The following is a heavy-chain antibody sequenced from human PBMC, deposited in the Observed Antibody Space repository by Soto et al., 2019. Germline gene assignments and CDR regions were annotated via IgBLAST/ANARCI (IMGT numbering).Heavy chain of an antibody. J-gene: IGHJ6*02. D-gene: IGHD2-21*01. Sequence: EVHLLESGGGLVQPGGSLRLSCAASGFTFNTYWMNWVRQVPGKWLMWLAGIKSDGSIIKYADSVKGRFTISRDNATNALFLQMISLRVDDTAVYYCTRLSGDHFAVFFYGMDVWGQGTTVTVSS. CDR2: IKSDGSII. V-gene: IGHV3-74*02. CDR1: GFTFNTYW. CDR3: TRLSGDHFAVFFYGMDV.